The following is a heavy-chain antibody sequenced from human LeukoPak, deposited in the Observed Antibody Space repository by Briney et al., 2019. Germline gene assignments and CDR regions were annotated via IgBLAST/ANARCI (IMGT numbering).Heavy chain of an antibody. CDR3: EKDRRDGYKGPFDY. CDR2: ISWSGGSL. CDR1: GFTFEDYA. J-gene: IGHJ4*02. V-gene: IGHV3-9*01. Sequence: GGSLRLSCAASGFTFEDYAMHWVRQAPGKGPEWVSGISWSGGSLGYADSVKGRFTISRDNAKKSLYLQMHGLRDEDTALYYCEKDRRDGYKGPFDYWGQGTLVTVSS. D-gene: IGHD5-24*01.